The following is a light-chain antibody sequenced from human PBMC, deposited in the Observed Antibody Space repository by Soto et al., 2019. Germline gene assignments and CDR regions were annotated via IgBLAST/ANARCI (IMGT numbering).Light chain of an antibody. J-gene: IGKJ4*01. CDR3: QQRVNWPPVT. V-gene: IGKV3-11*01. Sequence: ETILTQSPATLSLSPGERATLSCRASQSVSNYLAWYQQKPGQAPRLLIYDASNRATGIPARFSGSGSGTDFTLTISSLEPEDFAVYYCQQRVNWPPVTFGGGTKVE. CDR2: DAS. CDR1: QSVSNY.